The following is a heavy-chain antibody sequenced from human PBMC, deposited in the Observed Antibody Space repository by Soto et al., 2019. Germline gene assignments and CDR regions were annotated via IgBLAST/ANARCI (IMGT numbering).Heavy chain of an antibody. V-gene: IGHV4-39*01. CDR3: ARHRSFDWNFDY. D-gene: IGHD1-1*01. CDR2: IYYSGST. CDR1: GGSISSSSYY. J-gene: IGHJ4*02. Sequence: QLQLQESGPGLVKPSETLSLTCTVSGGSISSSSYYWGWIRQPPGKGLEWIGSIYYSGSTYYNPSLKRRVTISVDTSKNQSALKLSSVTAADTAVYYCARHRSFDWNFDYWGQGTLVTVSS.